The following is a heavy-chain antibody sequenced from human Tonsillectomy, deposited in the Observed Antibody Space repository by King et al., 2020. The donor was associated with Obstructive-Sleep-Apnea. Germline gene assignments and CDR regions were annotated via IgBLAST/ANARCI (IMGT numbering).Heavy chain of an antibody. CDR2: VFPEDSDA. CDR1: GYDFTRYW. D-gene: IGHD3-22*01. CDR3: VRYDDAGYLDD. V-gene: IGHV5-51*01. J-gene: IGHJ4*02. Sequence: QLVQSGAEVKKSGESLRISCKGSGYDFTRYWIAWVRQMPGKGLEWVGIVFPEDSDATYNPSFQGHVTFSADRSIKTVYLRWSSLEASDTAIYYCVRYDDAGYLDDWGQGTLVTVSA.